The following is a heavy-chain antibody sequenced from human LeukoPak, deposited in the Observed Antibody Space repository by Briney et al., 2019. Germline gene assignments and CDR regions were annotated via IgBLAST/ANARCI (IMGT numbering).Heavy chain of an antibody. D-gene: IGHD3-22*01. Sequence: GESLKISCEASGYSFINYWIGWVRQMPGKGLEWMGIIYPGDSDTRYSPSFQGQVTISADKSISTAYLQWSSPKASDTAMYYCARRFDTSGYFTYWGQGTLVTVSS. CDR2: IYPGDSDT. CDR1: GYSFINYW. V-gene: IGHV5-51*01. CDR3: ARRFDTSGYFTY. J-gene: IGHJ4*02.